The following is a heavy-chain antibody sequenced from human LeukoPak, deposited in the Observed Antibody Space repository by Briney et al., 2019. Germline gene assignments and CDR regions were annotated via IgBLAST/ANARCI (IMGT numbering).Heavy chain of an antibody. V-gene: IGHV3-23*01. J-gene: IGHJ4*02. CDR2: ISDNAGRT. CDR3: AKRGVVIRVILVGFHKEAYYFDS. CDR1: GITLSNYG. Sequence: GGSLSLSCAVSGITLSNYGMSWVRQAPGKGLEWVAGISDNAGRTNYADSVKGRFSISRDNPKNTLYLQMNSLRAEDTAVYFCAKRGVVIRVILVGFHKEAYYFDSWGQGALVTVSS. D-gene: IGHD3-22*01.